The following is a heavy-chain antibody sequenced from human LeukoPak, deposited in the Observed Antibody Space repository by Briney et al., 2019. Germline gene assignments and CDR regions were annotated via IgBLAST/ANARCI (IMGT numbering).Heavy chain of an antibody. D-gene: IGHD5/OR15-5a*01. CDR1: GFTFSRHG. CDR2: IWYDGSNK. Sequence: GALRLSLAASGFTFSRHGMPRVRQAPGKGLGWVAVIWYDGSNKYYADSVKGRFTISRDNSKNTLYLQMNSLRAEDTAVYYCARDRVGPFDYWGQGTLVTVSS. V-gene: IGHV3-33*01. J-gene: IGHJ4*02. CDR3: ARDRVGPFDY.